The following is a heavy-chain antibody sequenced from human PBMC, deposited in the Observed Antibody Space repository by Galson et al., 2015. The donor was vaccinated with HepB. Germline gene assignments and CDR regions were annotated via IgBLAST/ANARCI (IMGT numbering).Heavy chain of an antibody. V-gene: IGHV3-30-3*01. J-gene: IGHJ6*02. Sequence: SLRLSCAASGFTFSSYAMHWVRQAPGKGLEWVAVISYDGSNKYYADSVKGRFTISRDNSKNTLYLQMNSLRAEDTAVYYCARERVRFLGIYYYYYGMDVWGQGTTVTVSS. CDR1: GFTFSSYA. D-gene: IGHD3-3*01. CDR3: ARERVRFLGIYYYYYGMDV. CDR2: ISYDGSNK.